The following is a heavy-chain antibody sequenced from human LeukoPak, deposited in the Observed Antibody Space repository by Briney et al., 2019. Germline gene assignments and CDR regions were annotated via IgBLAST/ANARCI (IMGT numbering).Heavy chain of an antibody. J-gene: IGHJ5*02. CDR3: ARRTGIAAAGTHGFDP. CDR2: INPSGGST. Sequence: ASVKVSCKASGYTFTGYYMHWVRQAPGQGLEWMGIINPSGGSTSYAQKFQGRVTMTRDTSTSTVYMELSSLRSEDTAVYYCARRTGIAAAGTHGFDPWGQGTLVTVSS. V-gene: IGHV1-46*01. CDR1: GYTFTGYY. D-gene: IGHD6-13*01.